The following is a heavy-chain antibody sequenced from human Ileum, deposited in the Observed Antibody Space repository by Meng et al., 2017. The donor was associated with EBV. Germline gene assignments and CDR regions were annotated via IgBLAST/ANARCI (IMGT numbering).Heavy chain of an antibody. J-gene: IGHJ5*02. CDR2: IFYGGGT. Sequence: QLELTEAGPVLDTPSETRFLMCTVRGESISRGNYYWGWIRQSPGKELEFIETIFYGGGTYYNPSFRGRVTISADTSRNQFSLRLTSVTAADTAVYYCVRSKMGATKWFDPWGQGTLVTVSS. CDR1: GESISRGNYY. D-gene: IGHD1-26*01. V-gene: IGHV4-39*01. CDR3: VRSKMGATKWFDP.